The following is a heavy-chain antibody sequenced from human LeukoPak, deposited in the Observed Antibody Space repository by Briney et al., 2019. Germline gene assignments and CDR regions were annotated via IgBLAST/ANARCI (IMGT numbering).Heavy chain of an antibody. CDR1: GGSITSYY. CDR2: ISYSGST. CDR3: ARGDYYYDSSGLVD. D-gene: IGHD3-22*01. Sequence: SETLSLTCTVSGGSITSYYWSWIRQPPGQGLEWIGYISYSGSTNYNPSLKSRVTISVDTSKNQFSLKLSSVTAADTAVYYCARGDYYYDSSGLVDWGQGTLVTVSS. V-gene: IGHV4-59*01. J-gene: IGHJ4*02.